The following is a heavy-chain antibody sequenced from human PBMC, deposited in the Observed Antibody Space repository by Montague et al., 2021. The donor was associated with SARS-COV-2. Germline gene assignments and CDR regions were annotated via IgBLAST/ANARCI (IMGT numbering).Heavy chain of an antibody. CDR2: IYWNDDK. CDR1: GFSLRNRGVG. CDR3: ARSNDVYDHFDY. V-gene: IGHV2-5*01. D-gene: IGHD5/OR15-5a*01. Sequence: LALVKPTQTLTLTCTFSGFSLRNRGVGVGWIRQPPGKALEWLAFIYWNDDKRYNRSLENRLTITKDSSENQVVLTVTNVDPVDSATYYCARSNDVYDHFDYWGQGTLVTVSS. J-gene: IGHJ4*02.